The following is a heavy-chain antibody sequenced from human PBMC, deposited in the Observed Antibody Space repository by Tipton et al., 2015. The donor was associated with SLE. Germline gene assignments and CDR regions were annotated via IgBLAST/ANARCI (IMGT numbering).Heavy chain of an antibody. CDR1: GYTFTSYG. CDR2: ISAYNGNT. J-gene: IGHJ4*02. V-gene: IGHV1-18*01. D-gene: IGHD3-10*01. Sequence: QLVQSGAEVEKPGASVKVSCKASGYTFTSYGISWVRQAPGQGLEWMGWISAYNGNTNYAQKLQGRVTMTRNTSISTAYMELSSLRSEDTAVYYCARGVGGPLYGSGSYFDYWGQGTLVTVSS. CDR3: ARGVGGPLYGSGSYFDY.